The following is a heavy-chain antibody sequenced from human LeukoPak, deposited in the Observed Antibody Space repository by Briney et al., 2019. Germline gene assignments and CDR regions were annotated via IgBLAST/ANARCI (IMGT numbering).Heavy chain of an antibody. D-gene: IGHD5-18*01. CDR1: GYTFTSYD. V-gene: IGHV1-8*03. CDR3: ARDTAMATFDY. CDR2: MNPNSGNT. J-gene: IGHJ4*02. Sequence: ASVKVSCKASGYTFTSYDINWVRQATGQGLEWMGWMNPNSGNTGYAQKFQGRVTITRNTSISTAYMELSSLRSEDTAVYYCARDTAMATFDYWGQGTLVTVSS.